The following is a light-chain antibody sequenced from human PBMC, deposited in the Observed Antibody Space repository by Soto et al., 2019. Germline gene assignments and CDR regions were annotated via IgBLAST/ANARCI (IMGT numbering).Light chain of an antibody. CDR3: QQYGSSPIT. J-gene: IGKJ5*01. CDR2: GAS. Sequence: EIVLTQSPGTLSLSPGERATLSCRASQSVSSSYLAWYQQKPGQAPRLLIYGASSRATGIPDRFSGSGSGTYSTLTISMLEPDDFAVYYCQQYGSSPITFGQGTGLGIK. CDR1: QSVSSSY. V-gene: IGKV3-20*01.